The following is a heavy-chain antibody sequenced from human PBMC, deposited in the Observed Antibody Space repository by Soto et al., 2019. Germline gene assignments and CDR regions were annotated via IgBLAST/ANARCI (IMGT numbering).Heavy chain of an antibody. D-gene: IGHD5-12*01. Sequence: EVQLVESGGGLVQPGGSLRLSCAASGFTFSSYDMHWVRQATGKGLEWVSAIGTAGDTYYPGSVKGRFTSSRENAKNSLYLQMNSLRAGDTAVYYCARQGGATISGGYGMDVWGQGTTVTVSS. CDR1: GFTFSSYD. J-gene: IGHJ6*02. CDR2: IGTAGDT. V-gene: IGHV3-13*01. CDR3: ARQGGATISGGYGMDV.